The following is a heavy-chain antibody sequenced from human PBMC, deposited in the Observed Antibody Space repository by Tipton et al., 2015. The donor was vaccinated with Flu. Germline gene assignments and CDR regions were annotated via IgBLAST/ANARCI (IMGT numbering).Heavy chain of an antibody. Sequence: SLRLSCAASGFTFSNAWMSWVRQAPGKGLEWVGRIKSKTDGGTTDYAAPVKGRFTISRDDSKNTLYLQMNSLKTEDTAVYYCTTEGGEAHFISDYGGDYWGQGTLVTVSS. D-gene: IGHD4-17*01. J-gene: IGHJ4*02. CDR3: TTEGGEAHFISDYGGDY. V-gene: IGHV3-15*01. CDR1: GFTFSNAW. CDR2: IKSKTDGGTT.